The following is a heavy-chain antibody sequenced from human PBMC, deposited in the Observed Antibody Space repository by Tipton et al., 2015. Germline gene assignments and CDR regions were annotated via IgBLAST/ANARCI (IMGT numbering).Heavy chain of an antibody. V-gene: IGHV4-4*07. CDR2: IYGGGTV. J-gene: IGHJ5*02. CDR3: ARDVVPNWFDP. Sequence: GLVKPSETLSLGCSVSGDSIRNNYWSWIRQTAGKGLEWIGRIYGGGTVDYNPSLKGRVTMSVDTSKNEFSLRLTSVTAADTATYYCARDVVPNWFDPWGQGTLVTVSS. D-gene: IGHD2-8*01. CDR1: GDSIRNNY.